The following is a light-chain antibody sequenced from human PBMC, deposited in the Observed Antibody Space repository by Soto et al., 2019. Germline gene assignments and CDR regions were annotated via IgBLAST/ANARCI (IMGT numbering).Light chain of an antibody. V-gene: IGLV1-44*01. Sequence: QSVLTQPPSASGTPGQRVTISCSGSSSNIGTNTVIWYQQLPGAAPKLLFYSDNQRPSGVPDRLSVSKSGTSASLAISGLQSEDEADYYCAAWDVSLVVFGGGTKVTVL. CDR2: SDN. J-gene: IGLJ2*01. CDR3: AAWDVSLVV. CDR1: SSNIGTNT.